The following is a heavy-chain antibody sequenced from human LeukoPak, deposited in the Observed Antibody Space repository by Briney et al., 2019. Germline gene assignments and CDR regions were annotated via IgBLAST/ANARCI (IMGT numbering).Heavy chain of an antibody. CDR1: GFTFSTYW. J-gene: IGHJ4*02. CDR2: IKQDGSEK. Sequence: PGGSLRLSCAASGFTFSTYWMSWVRQAPGKGLEWVANIKQDGSEKYYLDSVKGRFTFSRDNAKNSLYLQMNSLRAEDTAVYFCTREAAAGIDYWGQGTLVTVSS. D-gene: IGHD6-13*01. CDR3: TREAAAGIDY. V-gene: IGHV3-7*01.